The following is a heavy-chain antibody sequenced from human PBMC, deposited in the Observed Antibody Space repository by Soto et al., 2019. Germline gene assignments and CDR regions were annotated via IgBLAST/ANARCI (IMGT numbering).Heavy chain of an antibody. CDR2: ILPIFGTP. Sequence: SGKVCCEASGVTVSNSAIIGVRQPPGQGLEWMGGILPIFGTPNYAQKFQGRLTISADEFSSTAYMELNILRSDHTAVYYCPTPAEALDTAMLKGLEHWGQGSLVTVSS. J-gene: IGHJ5*02. CDR3: PTPAEALDTAMLKGLEH. D-gene: IGHD5-18*01. CDR1: GVTVSNSA. V-gene: IGHV1-69*13.